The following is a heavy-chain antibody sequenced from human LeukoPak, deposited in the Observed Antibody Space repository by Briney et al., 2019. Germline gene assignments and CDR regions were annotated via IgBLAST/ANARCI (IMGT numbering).Heavy chain of an antibody. D-gene: IGHD3-3*01. J-gene: IGHJ6*02. CDR3: ARHLDFWSGYSYYYGMDV. CDR2: IYPGDSDT. Sequence: GESLKISCKGSGYSFTSYWIGWVRQMPGKGLEWMGIIYPGDSDTRYSPSFQGQVTISADKSISTAYLQWSSLKASDTAMYYCARHLDFWSGYSYYYGMDVWGQGTTVTVSS. CDR1: GYSFTSYW. V-gene: IGHV5-51*01.